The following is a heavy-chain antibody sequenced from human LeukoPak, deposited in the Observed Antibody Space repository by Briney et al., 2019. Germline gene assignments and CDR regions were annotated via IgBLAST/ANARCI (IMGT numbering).Heavy chain of an antibody. CDR2: MNPSSGNT. D-gene: IGHD6-19*01. CDR1: GDTFTIYD. Sequence: DASVRVSCTASGDTFTIYDINSVRQTPGQGREGMGWMNPSSGNTGYAQKFQGRVTKTRDTSISTAYMELTSLTSEDTAIYYCARGLAVAGTGYWGQGTLVTVSS. V-gene: IGHV1-8*01. CDR3: ARGLAVAGTGY. J-gene: IGHJ4*02.